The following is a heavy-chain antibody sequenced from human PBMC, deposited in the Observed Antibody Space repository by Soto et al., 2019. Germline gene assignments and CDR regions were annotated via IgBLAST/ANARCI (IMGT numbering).Heavy chain of an antibody. CDR1: GFTVSSSQ. CDR3: AKDRDYSTSGSYSLFGY. Sequence: EVQLVESGGGLVQPGGSLRLSCAASGFTVSSSQMSWVRQAPGRQPAPLSLIYSAGNAYYADSVKGRFAISRDNSKNTLYLQMNSLRVEDTAVYYCAKDRDYSTSGSYSLFGYWGQGALVTVSS. D-gene: IGHD3-10*01. J-gene: IGHJ4*02. V-gene: IGHV3-66*01. CDR2: IYSAGNA.